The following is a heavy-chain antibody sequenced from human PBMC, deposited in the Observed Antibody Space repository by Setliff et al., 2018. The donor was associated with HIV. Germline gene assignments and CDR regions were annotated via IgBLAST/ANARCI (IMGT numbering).Heavy chain of an antibody. V-gene: IGHV1-2*04. CDR2: INPNMGDT. D-gene: IGHD3-9*01. CDR3: ARQDIPTGYYLFDY. Sequence: ASVNVSCKASGYKFTGHHIQWMRQAPGQGLEWMGRINPNMGDTQYAQKFQGWIIMTRDTSINTVYMELSSLTSDDTALYYCARQDIPTGYYLFDYWGQGTQVTVSS. J-gene: IGHJ4*02. CDR1: GYKFTGHH.